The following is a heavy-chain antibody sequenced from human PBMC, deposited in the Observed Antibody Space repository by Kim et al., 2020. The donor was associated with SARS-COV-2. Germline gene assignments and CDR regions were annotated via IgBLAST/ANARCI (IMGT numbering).Heavy chain of an antibody. J-gene: IGHJ6*02. V-gene: IGHV3-30*18. CDR1: GFTFSSYG. Sequence: GGSLRLSCAASGFTFSSYGMHWVRQAPGKGLEWVAVISYDGSNKYYADSVKGRFTISRDNSKNTLYLQMNSLRAEDTAVYYCAKVVQYCSSTSCYSHYYYGMDVWGQGTTVTVSS. CDR3: AKVVQYCSSTSCYSHYYYGMDV. CDR2: ISYDGSNK. D-gene: IGHD2-2*02.